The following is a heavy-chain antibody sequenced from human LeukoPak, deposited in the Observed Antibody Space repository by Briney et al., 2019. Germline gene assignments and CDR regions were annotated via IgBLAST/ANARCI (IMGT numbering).Heavy chain of an antibody. D-gene: IGHD3-22*01. CDR2: IYTSGST. V-gene: IGHV4-4*07. J-gene: IGHJ3*02. CDR1: GGSISSYY. CDR3: ARETVVVVITTWSPAFDI. Sequence: SETLSLTCTGSGGSISSYYWSWIRQPAGKGLEWIGRIYTSGSTNYNPSLKSRVTMSVDTSKNQFSLKLSSVTAADTAVYYCARETVVVVITTWSPAFDIWGQGTMVTVSS.